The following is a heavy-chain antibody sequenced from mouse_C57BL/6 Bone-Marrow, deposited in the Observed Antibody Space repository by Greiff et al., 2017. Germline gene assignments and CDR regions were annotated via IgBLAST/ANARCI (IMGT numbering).Heavy chain of an antibody. D-gene: IGHD1-1*01. V-gene: IGHV1-69*01. Sequence: QVQLQQPGAELVMPGASVKLSCKASGYTFTSYWMHWVKQRPGPGLEWIGEIVPSDSCTNYNQKFKGKSTLTVDTSSSTAYMQLSSLTSEDSAVYYCARDRCDGSSWFAYWGQGTLVTVSA. CDR1: GYTFTSYW. CDR3: ARDRCDGSSWFAY. CDR2: IVPSDSCT. J-gene: IGHJ3*01.